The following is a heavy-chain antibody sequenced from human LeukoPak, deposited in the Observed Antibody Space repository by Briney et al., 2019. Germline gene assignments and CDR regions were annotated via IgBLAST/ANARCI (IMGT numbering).Heavy chain of an antibody. V-gene: IGHV4-39*01. D-gene: IGHD3-10*01. Sequence: SETLSLTCTVSGGSISSSSYYWGWIRQPPGKGLEWIGSIYYSGSTYYNPSLKSRVTISVDTSKNQFSLKLSSVTAADTAVYYCASLGGWTYWFAPWAQGTLVPVPS. CDR2: IYYSGST. J-gene: IGHJ5*02. CDR1: GGSISSSSYY. CDR3: ASLGGWTYWFAP.